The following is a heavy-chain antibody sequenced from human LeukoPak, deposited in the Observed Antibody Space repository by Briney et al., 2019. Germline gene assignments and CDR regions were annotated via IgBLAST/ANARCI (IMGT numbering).Heavy chain of an antibody. CDR3: ARGYSYGDY. J-gene: IGHJ4*02. CDR1: GFMFSNYA. V-gene: IGHV3-30*03. CDR2: ISYDGNLK. D-gene: IGHD5-18*01. Sequence: GGSLRLSCVASGFMFSNYAMHWVRQAPGKGLEWVAVISYDGNLKHYGDSVKGRFTISRDNSKNTLYLQMNSLRAEDTAVYYCARGYSYGDYWGQGTLVTVSS.